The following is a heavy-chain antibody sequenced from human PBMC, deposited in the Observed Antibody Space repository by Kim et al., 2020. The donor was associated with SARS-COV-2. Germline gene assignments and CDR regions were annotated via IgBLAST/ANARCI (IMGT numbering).Heavy chain of an antibody. V-gene: IGHV4-39*01. CDR2: IYYSGST. J-gene: IGHJ4*02. Sequence: SETLSLTCTVSGGSISSSSYYWGWIRQPPGKGLEWIGSIYYSGSTYYNPSLKSRVTISVDTSKNQFSLKLSSVTAADTAVYYCARVVVDTAMVRYFDYWGQGTLVTVSS. CDR1: GGSISSSSYY. CDR3: ARVVVDTAMVRYFDY. D-gene: IGHD5-18*01.